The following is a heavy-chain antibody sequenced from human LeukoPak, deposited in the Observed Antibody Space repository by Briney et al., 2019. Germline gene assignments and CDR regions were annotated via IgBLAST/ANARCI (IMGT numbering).Heavy chain of an antibody. V-gene: IGHV4-30-4*01. CDR2: IYYSGST. D-gene: IGHD2-15*01. Sequence: SQTLSLTCTVSGGSISSGDYYWSWIRQPPGKGLEWIGYIYYSGSTYYNPSLKSRVTISVDTSKNQFSLKLSSVTAADTAVYYCAGLGYTDRYYYGMDVRGKGTTVTVSS. J-gene: IGHJ6*04. CDR3: AGLGYTDRYYYGMDV. CDR1: GGSISSGDYY.